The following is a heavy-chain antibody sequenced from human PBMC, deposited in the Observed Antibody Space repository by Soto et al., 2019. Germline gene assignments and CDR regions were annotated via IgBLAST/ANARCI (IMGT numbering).Heavy chain of an antibody. V-gene: IGHV4-31*03. D-gene: IGHD5-12*01. CDR3: ARDQGLRRNNWFDP. Sequence: PSETLSLTCTVSGGSISSGGYYWSWIRQHPGKGLEWIGYIYYSGSTYYNPSLKSRVTISVDTSKNQFSLKLSSVTAADTAVYYCARDQGLRRNNWFDPWGQGTLVTVSS. CDR1: GGSISSGGYY. J-gene: IGHJ5*02. CDR2: IYYSGST.